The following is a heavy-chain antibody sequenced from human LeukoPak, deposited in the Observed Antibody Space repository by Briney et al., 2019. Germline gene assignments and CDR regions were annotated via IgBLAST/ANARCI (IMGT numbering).Heavy chain of an antibody. CDR3: AKDSKWELLLPGLGAFDI. D-gene: IGHD1-26*01. CDR1: GYSISSGNY. V-gene: IGHV4-38-2*02. Sequence: PSETLSLTCSVSGYSISSGNYWGWIRLPPGKGLQWIGSIYHSGSTYYNPSLKSRVTISVDTSKNQFSLKLSSVTAADTAVYYCAKDSKWELLLPGLGAFDIWGQGTMVTVSS. CDR2: IYHSGST. J-gene: IGHJ3*02.